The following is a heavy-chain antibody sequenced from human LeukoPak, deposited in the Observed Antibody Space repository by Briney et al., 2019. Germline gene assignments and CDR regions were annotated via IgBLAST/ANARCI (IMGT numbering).Heavy chain of an antibody. D-gene: IGHD3-10*01. V-gene: IGHV4-34*01. Sequence: SETLSLTCSVSDDSITMYYWTWIRQPPGKGLEWIGEINHSGSTNYNPSLKSRVTISVDTSKNQFSLKLSSVTAADTAVYYCARHRRVKYGSGSYYAGNFDYWGQGTLVTVSS. CDR1: DDSITMYY. J-gene: IGHJ4*02. CDR2: INHSGST. CDR3: ARHRRVKYGSGSYYAGNFDY.